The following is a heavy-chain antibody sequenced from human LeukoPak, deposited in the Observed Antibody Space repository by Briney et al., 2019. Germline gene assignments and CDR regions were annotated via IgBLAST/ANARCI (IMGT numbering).Heavy chain of an antibody. CDR3: ARAQGVDCSGGSCHQHAFDI. CDR2: INPSGGST. V-gene: IGHV1-46*01. CDR1: GYTFTSYY. Sequence: ASVKVSCKASGYTFTSYYMHWVRQAPGQGLEWMGIINPSGGSTSYAQKFQGRVTMTRDTSTSTVYMELSSLRSEDTAVYYCARAQGVDCSGGSCHQHAFDIWGQGTMVTVSS. D-gene: IGHD2-15*01. J-gene: IGHJ3*02.